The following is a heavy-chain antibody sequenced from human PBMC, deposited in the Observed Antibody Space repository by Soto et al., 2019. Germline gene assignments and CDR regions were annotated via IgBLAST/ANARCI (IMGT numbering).Heavy chain of an antibody. J-gene: IGHJ6*02. CDR2: ISSSSSYI. D-gene: IGHD3-10*01. CDR1: WFTFSSSR. CDR3: ARDRESTYYYYGMDV. Sequence: XGSLRLSCAASWFTFSSSRMNWVRQAPGKGLEWVSSISSSSSYIYYADSVKGRFTISRDNAKNSLYLQMNSLRAEDTAVYYCARDRESTYYYYGMDVWAQGTTVTVPS. V-gene: IGHV3-21*01.